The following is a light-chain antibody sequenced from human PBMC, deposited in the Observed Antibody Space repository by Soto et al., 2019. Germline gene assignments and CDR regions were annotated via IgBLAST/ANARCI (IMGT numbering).Light chain of an antibody. Sequence: DIQMTQSPSSLSASVGDRVLITCQSSQDISTYLKWFQQKPRKPPNLLIYGASHLEAGVTCRFSGSGSGTHFTFTISSLQREDVAKSSCQQYDNLPFTVGPGTKVDFK. J-gene: IGKJ3*01. CDR3: QQYDNLPFT. CDR2: GAS. CDR1: QDISTY. V-gene: IGKV1-33*01.